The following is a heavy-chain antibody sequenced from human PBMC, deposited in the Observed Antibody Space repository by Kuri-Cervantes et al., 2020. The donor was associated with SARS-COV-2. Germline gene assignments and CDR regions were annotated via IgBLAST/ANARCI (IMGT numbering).Heavy chain of an antibody. D-gene: IGHD6-13*01. Sequence: ASVKVSWKASGGTLSGFGLSWVRQAPGQGLEWMGWMNPNSGNTGYAQKFQGRVTITRNTSISTAYMELSSLRSEDTAVYYCARGWQQQLVGDAFDIWGQGTMVTVSS. CDR2: MNPNSGNT. V-gene: IGHV1-8*03. J-gene: IGHJ3*02. CDR3: ARGWQQQLVGDAFDI. CDR1: GGTLSGFG.